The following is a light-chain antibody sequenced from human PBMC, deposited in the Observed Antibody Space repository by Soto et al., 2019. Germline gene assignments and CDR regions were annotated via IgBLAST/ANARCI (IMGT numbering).Light chain of an antibody. Sequence: EIVMTQSPATLSVSPGETATLSCRASQSVAFHLAWYQQKPGQGPRLLIYGAFTRATGIPARFSGSGSGTEFTLTIRRLQSEDFVVYYCQQYKKWPPLTFGGGTKVEIK. V-gene: IGKV3-15*01. CDR1: QSVAFH. CDR3: QQYKKWPPLT. CDR2: GAF. J-gene: IGKJ4*02.